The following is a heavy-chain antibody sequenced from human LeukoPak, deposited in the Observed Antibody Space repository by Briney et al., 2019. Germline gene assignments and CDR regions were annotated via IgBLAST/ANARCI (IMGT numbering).Heavy chain of an antibody. CDR2: ISAYNGNT. V-gene: IGHV1-18*01. Sequence: GASVKVSCKASGDTFSSYGISWVRQAPGQGLEWMGWISAYNGNTNYAQKLQGRVTMTTDTSTSTVYMELSSLRSEDTAVYYCARNYNMVRGVIIPFDYWGQGTLVTVSS. J-gene: IGHJ4*02. D-gene: IGHD3-10*01. CDR1: GDTFSSYG. CDR3: ARNYNMVRGVIIPFDY.